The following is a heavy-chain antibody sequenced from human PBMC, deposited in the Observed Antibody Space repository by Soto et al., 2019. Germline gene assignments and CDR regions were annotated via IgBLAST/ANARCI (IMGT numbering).Heavy chain of an antibody. J-gene: IGHJ6*02. D-gene: IGHD3-16*01. CDR2: VHYSGSI. CDR3: VREDEGGDREYYGLDV. Sequence: WTWIRQSPGKGLEVIGYVHYSGSIMYNPSFKSRVTISVDTSKNQFSLHLSSVTAADTALYFCVREDEGGDREYYGLDVWGQGTTVTVSS. V-gene: IGHV4-30-4*08.